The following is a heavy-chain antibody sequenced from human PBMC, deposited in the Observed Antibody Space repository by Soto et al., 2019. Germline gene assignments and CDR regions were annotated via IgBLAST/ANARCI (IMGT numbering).Heavy chain of an antibody. CDR1: GYTFTGYY. CDR2: INPNSGGT. V-gene: IGHV1-2*04. D-gene: IGHD2-2*01. Sequence: ASVKVSCKASGYTFTGYYMHWVRQAPGQGLEWMGWINPNSGGTNYAQKFQGWVTMTRDTSISTAYMELSRLRSDDTAVYYCARGFNGDQLLWFYMDVWGKGTTVTVSS. J-gene: IGHJ6*03. CDR3: ARGFNGDQLLWFYMDV.